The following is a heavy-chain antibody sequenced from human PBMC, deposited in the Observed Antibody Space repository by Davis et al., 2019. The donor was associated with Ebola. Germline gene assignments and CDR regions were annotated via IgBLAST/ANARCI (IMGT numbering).Heavy chain of an antibody. CDR2: MNPNSGNT. CDR3: AREAYGDMGHWFDP. CDR1: GYTFTSYD. D-gene: IGHD4-17*01. V-gene: IGHV1-8*01. Sequence: ASVKVSCKASGYTFTSYDINWVRQATGQGLEWMGWMNPNSGNTGYAQKFQGWVTMTRDTSISTAYMELSRLRSDDTAVYYCAREAYGDMGHWFDPWGQGTLVTVSS. J-gene: IGHJ5*02.